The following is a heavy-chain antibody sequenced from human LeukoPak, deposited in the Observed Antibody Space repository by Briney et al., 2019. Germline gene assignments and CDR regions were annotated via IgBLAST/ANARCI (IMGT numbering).Heavy chain of an antibody. D-gene: IGHD6-19*01. V-gene: IGHV1-46*01. CDR3: ARGGAWLGGWEFDY. CDR2: IDSRGGNS. Sequence: ASVKVSCKASGYTFTNYYIDWMRQTPGQGLEWLGIIDSRGGNSGYSQKFQGRVTLTRDGSTSTVYMDLSSLRSQDTAIYYCARGGAWLGGWEFDYWGQGNLVTVSS. J-gene: IGHJ4*02. CDR1: GYTFTNYY.